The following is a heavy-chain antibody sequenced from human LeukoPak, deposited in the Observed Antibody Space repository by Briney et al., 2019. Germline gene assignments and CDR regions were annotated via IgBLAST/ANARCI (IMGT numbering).Heavy chain of an antibody. CDR2: IYYSGST. V-gene: IGHV4-59*01. CDR3: ARDSPHSYYSDSSGYFDY. Sequence: PSETLSLTCTVSGXSIISYYGSWIRQPPGKGLEWIGYIYYSGSTNYNPSLKSRVTISLDTSKNQFSLKLSSVTAADTAVYFCARDSPHSYYSDSSGYFDYWGQGTLVTVSS. CDR1: GXSIISYY. J-gene: IGHJ4*02. D-gene: IGHD3-22*01.